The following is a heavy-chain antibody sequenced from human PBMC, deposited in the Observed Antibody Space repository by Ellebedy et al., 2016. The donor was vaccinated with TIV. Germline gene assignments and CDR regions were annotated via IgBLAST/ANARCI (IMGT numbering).Heavy chain of an antibody. Sequence: ASVKVSXXASGYTFTSYDINWVRQATGQGLEWMGWMNPNSGNTGYAQKFQGRVTMTRNTSISTAYMELSSLRSEDTAVYYCARGKILPDCGGDCYFVYWGQGTLVTVSS. J-gene: IGHJ4*02. CDR3: ARGKILPDCGGDCYFVY. CDR1: GYTFTSYD. CDR2: MNPNSGNT. V-gene: IGHV1-8*01. D-gene: IGHD2-21*01.